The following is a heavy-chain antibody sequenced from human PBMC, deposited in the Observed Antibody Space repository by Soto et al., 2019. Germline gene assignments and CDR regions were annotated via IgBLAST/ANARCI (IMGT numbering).Heavy chain of an antibody. CDR2: IKQDENGK. Sequence: EVHLEESGGGLVQPGGSPRLSCETSGFTFSSRWMTWVRQVPGKGLEWVANIKQDENGKDYVDSVKGRFTISRDNAKNSLYLQMNSLRAEDTAVYYCATHDGPAAAGLVLDFWGQGTLVTVSS. CDR3: ATHDGPAAAGLVLDF. D-gene: IGHD6-13*01. CDR1: GFTFSSRW. V-gene: IGHV3-7*02. J-gene: IGHJ4*02.